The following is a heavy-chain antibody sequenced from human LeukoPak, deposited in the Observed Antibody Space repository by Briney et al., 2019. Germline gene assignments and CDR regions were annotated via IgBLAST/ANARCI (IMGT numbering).Heavy chain of an antibody. CDR2: IIPIFGTA. CDR1: GGTFSSYA. V-gene: IGHV1-69*05. Sequence: GASVKVSCKASGGTFSSYAISWVRQAPGQGLEWMGGIIPIFGTANYAQKFQGRVTITTDESTSTAYMELSSLRSEDTAVYYWGREGGGYSYGRDYYDSSGYTFDYWGQGTLVTVSS. CDR3: GREGGGYSYGRDYYDSSGYTFDY. D-gene: IGHD3-22*01. J-gene: IGHJ4*02.